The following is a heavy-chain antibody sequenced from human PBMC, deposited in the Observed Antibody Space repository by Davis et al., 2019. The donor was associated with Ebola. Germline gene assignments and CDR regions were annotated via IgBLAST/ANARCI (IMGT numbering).Heavy chain of an antibody. Sequence: GESLKISCAASGFTFSSYAMSWVRQAPGKGLEWVSAISGSGGSTYYADSVKGRFTISRDNSKNTLYLQMNSLRAKDTAIYYCAKDKNYDFWSGYPHDAFDILGQGTMVTVSS. CDR1: GFTFSSYA. CDR2: ISGSGGST. J-gene: IGHJ3*02. V-gene: IGHV3-23*01. CDR3: AKDKNYDFWSGYPHDAFDI. D-gene: IGHD3-3*01.